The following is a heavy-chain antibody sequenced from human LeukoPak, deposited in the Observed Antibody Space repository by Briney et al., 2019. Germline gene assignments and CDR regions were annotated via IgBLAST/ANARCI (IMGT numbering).Heavy chain of an antibody. D-gene: IGHD4-11*01. CDR3: VRQGTSYSNYAY. J-gene: IGHJ4*02. Sequence: PSETLSLTCTVSGDSISRSAYFWGWVRQPPGKGLEWIGNIYYSGGTYYTPSLKSRVTISVDTSKNQLSLKLSSVTASDTAVYYCVRQGTSYSNYAYWGQGTLDTVSS. CDR1: GDSISRSAYF. CDR2: IYYSGGT. V-gene: IGHV4-39*01.